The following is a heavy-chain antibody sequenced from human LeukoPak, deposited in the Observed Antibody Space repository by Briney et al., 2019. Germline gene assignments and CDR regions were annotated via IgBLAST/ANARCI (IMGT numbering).Heavy chain of an antibody. J-gene: IGHJ4*02. Sequence: AGGSLRLSCAASGFTFSSYAMHWVRQAPGKGLEWVAVISYDGSNKYYADSVKGRFTISRDNSKNTLYLQMNSLRAEDTAVYYCARIDSSGYYYVGSFDYWGQGTLVTVSS. CDR2: ISYDGSNK. V-gene: IGHV3-30-3*01. CDR1: GFTFSSYA. D-gene: IGHD3-22*01. CDR3: ARIDSSGYYYVGSFDY.